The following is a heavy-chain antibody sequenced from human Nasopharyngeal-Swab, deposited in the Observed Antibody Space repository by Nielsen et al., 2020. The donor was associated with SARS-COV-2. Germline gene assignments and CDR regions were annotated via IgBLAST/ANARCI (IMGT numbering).Heavy chain of an antibody. D-gene: IGHD3-3*01. CDR1: GFTFSSYS. V-gene: IGHV3-48*04. CDR3: ARDARLTIFGVDPPGYSGMDV. CDR2: ISSSSSTI. J-gene: IGHJ6*02. Sequence: GGSLRLSCAASGFTFSSYSLNWVRQAPGKGLEWVSFISSSSSTIKYADSVKGRFTISRDNAKNSLYLQMNSLRAEDTAVYYCARDARLTIFGVDPPGYSGMDVWGQGTTVTASS.